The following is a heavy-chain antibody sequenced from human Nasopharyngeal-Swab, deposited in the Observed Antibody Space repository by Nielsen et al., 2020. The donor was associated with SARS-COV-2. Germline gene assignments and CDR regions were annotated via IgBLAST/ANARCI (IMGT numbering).Heavy chain of an antibody. CDR2: ISGSGGST. Sequence: GESLISCAASGFTFSSYAMSWVRQAPGKGLEWVSAISGSGGSTYYADSVKGRFTISRDNSKNTLYLQMNSLRAEDTAVYYCAKDMEWFGELSSYYGMDVWGQGTTVTVSS. J-gene: IGHJ6*02. CDR3: AKDMEWFGELSSYYGMDV. V-gene: IGHV3-23*01. CDR1: GFTFSSYA. D-gene: IGHD3-10*01.